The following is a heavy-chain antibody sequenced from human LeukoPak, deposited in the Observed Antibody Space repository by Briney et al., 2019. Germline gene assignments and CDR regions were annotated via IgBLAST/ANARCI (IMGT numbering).Heavy chain of an antibody. V-gene: IGHV1-18*01. J-gene: IGHJ4*02. CDR2: ISAYNGNT. D-gene: IGHD3-10*01. CDR3: ARGPLATMVREVIYYRSGYFDY. Sequence: GASVKVSCKASGYTFTSYGISWVRQAPGQGLEWMGWISAYNGNTNYAQKLQGRVTMTTDTSTSTAYMELRSLRSDDTAVYYCARGPLATMVREVIYYRSGYFDYWGQGTLVTVSS. CDR1: GYTFTSYG.